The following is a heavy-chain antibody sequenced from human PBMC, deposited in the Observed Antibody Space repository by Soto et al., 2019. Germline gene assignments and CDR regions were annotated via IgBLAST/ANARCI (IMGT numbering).Heavy chain of an antibody. Sequence: GGSLRLSCAASGFTFSSYWMSWVRQAPGKGLEWVAVISYDGSNKYYADSVKGRFTISRDNSKNTLYLQMNGLRAEDTAVYYCARDHGGYDWDYYYYGMDVWGQGTTVTAP. D-gene: IGHD5-12*01. CDR1: GFTFSSYW. V-gene: IGHV3-30-3*01. CDR3: ARDHGGYDWDYYYYGMDV. CDR2: ISYDGSNK. J-gene: IGHJ6*02.